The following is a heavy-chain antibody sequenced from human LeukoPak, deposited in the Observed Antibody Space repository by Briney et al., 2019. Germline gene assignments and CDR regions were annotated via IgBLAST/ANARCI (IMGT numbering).Heavy chain of an antibody. Sequence: ASVKVSCKASGGTFSSYAISWVRQAPGQGLEWMGWINPNSGDTHYAQKFQGRVTMTRDTSISTAYMELSRLRSDETAVYYCARSGGYSGYDFRGLDYWGQGTLVTVSS. CDR2: INPNSGDT. CDR3: ARSGGYSGYDFRGLDY. D-gene: IGHD5-12*01. J-gene: IGHJ4*02. CDR1: GGTFSSYA. V-gene: IGHV1-2*02.